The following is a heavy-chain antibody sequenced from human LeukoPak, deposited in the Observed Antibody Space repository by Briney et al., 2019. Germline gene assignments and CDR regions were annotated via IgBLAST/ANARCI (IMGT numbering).Heavy chain of an antibody. CDR1: GGSISSYY. CDR2: IYYSGST. V-gene: IGHV4-59*08. D-gene: IGHD3-22*01. Sequence: SETLSLTCAVSGGSISSYYWSWIRQPPGKGLEYIGYIYYSGSTNYNPSLKSRVTISVDTSKNQFSLKLSSVTAADMAVYYCARLVRTYYYDSSGYYWDYWGQGTLVTVSS. CDR3: ARLVRTYYYDSSGYYWDY. J-gene: IGHJ4*02.